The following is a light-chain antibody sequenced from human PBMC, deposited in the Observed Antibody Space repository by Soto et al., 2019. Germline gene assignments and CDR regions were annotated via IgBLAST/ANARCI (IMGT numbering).Light chain of an antibody. J-gene: IGKJ4*01. Sequence: DIQMTQSPSSLSASVGDRVTITCQASQDIGKRLNWYQQKPGKAPKVLIYDASYLETGVPSRFSGRGSVTDFTFTISSLQPEDIATYYCQRYDTLLTFGGGTKVEMK. V-gene: IGKV1-33*01. CDR2: DAS. CDR1: QDIGKR. CDR3: QRYDTLLT.